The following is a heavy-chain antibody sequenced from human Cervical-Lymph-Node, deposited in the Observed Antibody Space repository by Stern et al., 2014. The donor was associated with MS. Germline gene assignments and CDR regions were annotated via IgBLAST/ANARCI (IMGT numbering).Heavy chain of an antibody. Sequence: QVQLVQSGAEVKKPGSSVKVSCKASGGTFSSYAISWVRQAPGQGLEWMGRIIPILGIANYAQKFQGRVTITADKSTSTAYMELSSLRSEDTAVYYCARLPPFSQTEYFQHWGQGTLVTVSS. V-gene: IGHV1-69*09. CDR1: GGTFSSYA. J-gene: IGHJ1*01. CDR2: IIPILGIA. CDR3: ARLPPFSQTEYFQH.